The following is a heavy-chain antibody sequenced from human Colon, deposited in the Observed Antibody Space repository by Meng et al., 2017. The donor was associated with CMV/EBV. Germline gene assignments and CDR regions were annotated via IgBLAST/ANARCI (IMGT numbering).Heavy chain of an antibody. D-gene: IGHD2-2*01. V-gene: IGHV3-21*01. Sequence: GESLKISCAASGFTFSSYSMNWVRQAPGKGLEWVSSISSSSSYIYYADSVKGRFTISRDNAKNSLYLQMNSLRAEDTAVYYCARDSCSSTSCYYYRGQGTLVTVSS. CDR3: ARDSCSSTSCYYY. J-gene: IGHJ4*02. CDR2: ISSSSSYI. CDR1: GFTFSSYS.